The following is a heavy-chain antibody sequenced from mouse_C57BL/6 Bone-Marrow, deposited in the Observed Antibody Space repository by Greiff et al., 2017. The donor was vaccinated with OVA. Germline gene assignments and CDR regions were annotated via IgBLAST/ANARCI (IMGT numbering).Heavy chain of an antibody. CDR1: GYTFTEYT. D-gene: IGHD3-2*02. CDR2: FYPGSGSI. CDR3: ARHPYSAGYGYAMDY. Sequence: LQESGAELVKPGASVKLSCKASGYTFTEYTIHWVKQRSGQGLEWIGWFYPGSGSIKYNEKFKDKATLTADKSSSTAYMELSRLTSEDSAVYFWARHPYSAGYGYAMDYWGQGTAVTVSS. V-gene: IGHV1-62-2*01. J-gene: IGHJ4*01.